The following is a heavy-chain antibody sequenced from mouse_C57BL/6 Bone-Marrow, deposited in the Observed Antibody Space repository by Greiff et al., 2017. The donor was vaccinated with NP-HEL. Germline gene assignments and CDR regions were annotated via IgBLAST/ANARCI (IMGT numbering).Heavy chain of an antibody. V-gene: IGHV1-64*01. J-gene: IGHJ4*01. CDR1: GYTFTSYW. D-gene: IGHD2-3*01. CDR3: ARTGLLLLYYAMDY. Sequence: QVQLQQPGAELVKPGASVKLSCKASGYTFTSYWMHWVKQRPGQGLEWIGIIHPNSGSTNYNEKFKSKATLTVDKSSSTAYMQLSSLTSEDSAVYYCARTGLLLLYYAMDYWCQGTSVTVSS. CDR2: IHPNSGST.